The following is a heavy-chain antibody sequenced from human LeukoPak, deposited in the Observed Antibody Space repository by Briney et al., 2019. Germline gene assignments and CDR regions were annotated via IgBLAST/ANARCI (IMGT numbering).Heavy chain of an antibody. CDR1: GYTFTSYD. Sequence: ASVKVSCKASGYTFTSYDINWVRQATGQGLEWMGWMNPNSGNTGYTQKFQGRVTMTRNTSISTAYMELSSLRSEDTAVYYCATSTPEYSSRPYYYYYYYMDVWGKGTTVTVSS. D-gene: IGHD6-13*01. V-gene: IGHV1-8*01. CDR3: ATSTPEYSSRPYYYYYYYMDV. J-gene: IGHJ6*03. CDR2: MNPNSGNT.